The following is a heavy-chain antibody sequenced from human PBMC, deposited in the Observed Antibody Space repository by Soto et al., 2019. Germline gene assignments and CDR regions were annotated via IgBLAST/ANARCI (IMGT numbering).Heavy chain of an antibody. CDR3: ARDQDYYGMDV. CDR1: GFTFSSYA. Sequence: QVPLVESGGGVVQPGRSLRLSCAASGFTFSSYAMHWVRQAPGKGLEWVAVISYDGSNKYYADSVKGRFTISRDNSKNTLYLQMNSLRAEDTAVYYCARDQDYYGMDVWGQGTTVTVSS. J-gene: IGHJ6*02. CDR2: ISYDGSNK. V-gene: IGHV3-30-3*01.